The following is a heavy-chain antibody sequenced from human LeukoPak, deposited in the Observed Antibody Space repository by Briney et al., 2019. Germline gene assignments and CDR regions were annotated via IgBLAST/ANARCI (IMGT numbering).Heavy chain of an antibody. CDR1: GYSITSGYY. V-gene: IGHV4-38-2*02. J-gene: IGHJ6*03. Sequence: PSETLSLTCTVSGYSITSGYYWGWIRQPPGKGLEWIGSIYHSGSTHYNPSLNSRVTMSVDTSKNQVSLKLSSVTAADTAVYYCARAYGSGSYYNLHYYYYYMDVWGKGTTVTVSS. D-gene: IGHD3-10*01. CDR3: ARAYGSGSYYNLHYYYYYMDV. CDR2: IYHSGST.